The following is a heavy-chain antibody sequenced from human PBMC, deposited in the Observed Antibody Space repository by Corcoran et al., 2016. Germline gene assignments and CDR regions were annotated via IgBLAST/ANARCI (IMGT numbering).Heavy chain of an antibody. CDR2: IIPIFGTA. V-gene: IGHV1-69*01. CDR3: ARGVVVGYYYGMDV. D-gene: IGHD3-22*01. Sequence: QVQLVQSGAVVKKPGSSVKVSCKASGGTFSSYAIRWVRQAPGHGLEWMGGIIPIFGTANYAQKFPGRVTITADESTSTAYMELSSLRSEGTAGYYCARGVVVGYYYGMDVWGQGTTVTVSS. J-gene: IGHJ6*02. CDR1: GGTFSSYA.